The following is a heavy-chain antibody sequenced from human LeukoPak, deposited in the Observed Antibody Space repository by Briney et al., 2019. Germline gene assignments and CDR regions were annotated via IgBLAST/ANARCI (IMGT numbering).Heavy chain of an antibody. J-gene: IGHJ6*02. CDR3: AKDRKFDSSSSYSLDV. V-gene: IGHV3-23*01. CDR1: GLTFSNYA. CDR2: ITGSGGYT. D-gene: IGHD6-6*01. Sequence: GGALRLSCAASGLTFSNYAMTWVRQAPGKGLQWVSTITGSGGYTYYADSGKGRFTISRDNYRNILYLQMSSLRVEDTAVYFCAKDRKFDSSSSYSLDVWGQGTTVAVSS.